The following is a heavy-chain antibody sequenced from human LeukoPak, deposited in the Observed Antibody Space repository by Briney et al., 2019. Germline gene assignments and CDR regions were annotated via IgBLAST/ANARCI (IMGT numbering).Heavy chain of an antibody. J-gene: IGHJ4*02. CDR1: GFTFRSYA. CDR2: ISGSGTST. Sequence: GGSLRLSCAASGFTFRSYAMSWARQAPGKGLEWVLAISGSGTSTYYADSVKGRFTISGDNSKNTLYLQMNSLRAEDTAVYYCEGTYYYDSSDDYWGQGTLVTVSS. CDR3: EGTYYYDSSDDY. D-gene: IGHD3-22*01. V-gene: IGHV3-23*01.